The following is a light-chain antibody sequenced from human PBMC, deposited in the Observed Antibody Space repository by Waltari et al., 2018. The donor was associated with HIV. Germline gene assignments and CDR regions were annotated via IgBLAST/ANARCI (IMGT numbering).Light chain of an antibody. J-gene: IGKJ4*01. CDR1: ESISSW. V-gene: IGKV1-5*03. CDR2: KAS. Sequence: DTQLTQSPATLSASIGVRVTIVCRANESISSWLAWYQQRPALRPKLLIYKASVLDSGVSARFSGSGSGTEFALSISDLQTDDVATYFCQQYNSYPLTFGGGTKVEI. CDR3: QQYNSYPLT.